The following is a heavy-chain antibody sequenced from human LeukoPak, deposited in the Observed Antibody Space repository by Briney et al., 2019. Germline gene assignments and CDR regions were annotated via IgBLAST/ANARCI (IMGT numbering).Heavy chain of an antibody. CDR1: GFTVSSNY. V-gene: IGHV3-53*01. Sequence: GGSLRLSCAASGFTVSSNYMSWVRQAPGKGLEWVSVIYSGGSTYYADSVKGRFTISRDNSKNTLYLQMNSLRAEDTAVYYCARAFDYEAGFDYWGQGTLVTVSS. D-gene: IGHD4-17*01. CDR2: IYSGGST. CDR3: ARAFDYEAGFDY. J-gene: IGHJ4*02.